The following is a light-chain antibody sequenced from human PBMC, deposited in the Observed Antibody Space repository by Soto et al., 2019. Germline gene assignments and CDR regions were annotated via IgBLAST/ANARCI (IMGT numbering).Light chain of an antibody. V-gene: IGKV1-13*02. J-gene: IGKJ1*01. CDR1: QGISSY. CDR2: DAS. Sequence: AIRVTQTRSSLSASVGERFTITCRASQGISSYLAWYQQKPGKAPKLLIYDASTLESGVSSRFSGTGSETECTLTITDLQADDLATYFCHQYKTYSTFGQGTKVDIK. CDR3: HQYKTYST.